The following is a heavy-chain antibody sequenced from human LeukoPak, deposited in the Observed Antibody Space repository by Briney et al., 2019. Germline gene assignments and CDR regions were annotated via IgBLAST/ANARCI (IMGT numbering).Heavy chain of an antibody. D-gene: IGHD3-3*01. V-gene: IGHV3-21*01. CDR2: INSGNSNI. Sequence: GGSLRLSCAASGFTFNSYSMNWVRQAPGKGLEWVSSINSGNSNIYYADSVRGRFTISRDNAKNSLYLQMNSLRAEDTAVYYCAREAYYDFWSGYYFILDYWGQGTLFTVSS. CDR1: GFTFNSYS. CDR3: AREAYYDFWSGYYFILDY. J-gene: IGHJ4*02.